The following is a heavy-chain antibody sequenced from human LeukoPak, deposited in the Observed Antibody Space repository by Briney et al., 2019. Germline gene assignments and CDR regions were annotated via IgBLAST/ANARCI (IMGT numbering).Heavy chain of an antibody. D-gene: IGHD3-10*01. Sequence: GGSLRLSCAASGFSFKDYYFSWIRQAPGKGLEWVSGINVNGGAMYYADFVKGRFTISRDNAKSSLYLQMNSLPAEDTALYYCTRDLPVPSLVRGIIIYGLIDFWGQGTLVTVSS. V-gene: IGHV3-11*04. CDR1: GFSFKDYY. J-gene: IGHJ4*02. CDR3: TRDLPVPSLVRGIIIYGLIDF. CDR2: INVNGGAM.